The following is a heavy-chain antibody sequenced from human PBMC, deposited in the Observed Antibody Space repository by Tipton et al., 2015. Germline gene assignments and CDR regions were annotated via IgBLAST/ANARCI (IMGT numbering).Heavy chain of an antibody. CDR3: AARGYSAYEGSDY. Sequence: TLSLTCTVSGGSISSPSYYWDWIRQPPGKGLEWIGSIYYSGSAYYNPSLKSRVTISVDTSKNQFSLNLTSVTAADTAVYYCAARGYSAYEGSDYWGQGTLVIVPS. J-gene: IGHJ4*02. V-gene: IGHV4-39*07. CDR1: GGSISSPSYY. CDR2: IYYSGSA. D-gene: IGHD5-12*01.